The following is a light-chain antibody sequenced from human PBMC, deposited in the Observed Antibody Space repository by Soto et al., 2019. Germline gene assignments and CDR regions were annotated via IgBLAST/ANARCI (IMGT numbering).Light chain of an antibody. V-gene: IGKV1-27*01. CDR3: QKYDRAPRT. CDR2: TGS. J-gene: IGKJ1*01. Sequence: DIQMTQSPSSLSASIGDRVTITCRASQDISHHLAWFQQKPGKAPKILIFTGSYLQSGAPSRFSGSGYGTDFTLTISSLQPDDVATYYCQKYDRAPRTFSQGTEVEIK. CDR1: QDISHH.